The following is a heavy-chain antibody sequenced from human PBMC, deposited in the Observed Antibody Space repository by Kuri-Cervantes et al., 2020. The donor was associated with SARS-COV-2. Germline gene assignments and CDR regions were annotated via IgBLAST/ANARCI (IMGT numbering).Heavy chain of an antibody. J-gene: IGHJ4*02. D-gene: IGHD5/OR15-5a*01. V-gene: IGHV3-15*07. Sequence: GGSLRLSCATSGFTFANSWMNWVRQAPGKGLEWVGRIKSNADGGTVDYAVAVEGRFTISRDDSKNTLFLQMNGLRVEDTAKYYCNTDKPTVASRDYWGPGVPVTVSS. CDR2: IKSNADGGTV. CDR3: NTDKPTVASRDY. CDR1: GFTFANSW.